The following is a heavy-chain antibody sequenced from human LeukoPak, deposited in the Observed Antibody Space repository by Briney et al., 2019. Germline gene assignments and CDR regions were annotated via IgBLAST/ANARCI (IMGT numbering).Heavy chain of an antibody. D-gene: IGHD6-19*01. CDR2: ISWNSGSI. CDR1: GFTSDDYA. Sequence: GGSLRLSCAASGFTSDDYAMHWVRQAPGKGLEWVSGISWNSGSIGYADSVKGLFTISRDNAKNSLYLQMNSLRAEDTALYYCAKGNSGIAVAAHNWFDPWGQGTLVTVSS. J-gene: IGHJ5*02. V-gene: IGHV3-9*02. CDR3: AKGNSGIAVAAHNWFDP.